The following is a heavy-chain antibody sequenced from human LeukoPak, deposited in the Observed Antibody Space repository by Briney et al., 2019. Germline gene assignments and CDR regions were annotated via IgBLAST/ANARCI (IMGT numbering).Heavy chain of an antibody. J-gene: IGHJ4*02. Sequence: SQTLSLTCTVSGVSLSSGDYYWGWIRQPPGKGLEWIGYIYYSGSTYYNPSLKSRGTISVDTSKNQFSLRLSSVTAADTAVYYCAIAPPPFIVAEGGQGTLVTVSS. V-gene: IGHV4-30-4*01. CDR1: GVSLSSGDYY. CDR3: AIAPPPFIVAE. D-gene: IGHD2-15*01. CDR2: IYYSGST.